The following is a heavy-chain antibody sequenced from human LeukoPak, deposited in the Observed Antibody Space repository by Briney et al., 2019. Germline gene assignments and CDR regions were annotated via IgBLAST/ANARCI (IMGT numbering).Heavy chain of an antibody. CDR1: GFTFSNYA. D-gene: IGHD6-19*01. Sequence: PGGSLRLSCAASGFTFSNYAMSWVRQAPGKGLEWVANIKQDGSEKYYVDSVKGRFTISRDNAKNSLYLQMNSLRAEDTAVYYCARGVAGIRDDWFDPWGQGTLVTVSS. V-gene: IGHV3-7*01. J-gene: IGHJ5*02. CDR3: ARGVAGIRDDWFDP. CDR2: IKQDGSEK.